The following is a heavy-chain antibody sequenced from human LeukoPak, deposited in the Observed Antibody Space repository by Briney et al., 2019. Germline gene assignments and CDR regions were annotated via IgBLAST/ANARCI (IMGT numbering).Heavy chain of an antibody. CDR1: GGSISSGGYF. CDR2: IYHSGST. J-gene: IGHJ4*02. V-gene: IGHV4-31*03. Sequence: SETLSLTCTVSGGSISSGGYFWSWIRQHPGKGLEWIGYIYHSGSTYYNPSLRSRVTISVDTSKNQFSLKLSSVIAADTAVYYCARQDTAMDEPFDYWGQGTLVAVSS. D-gene: IGHD5-18*01. CDR3: ARQDTAMDEPFDY.